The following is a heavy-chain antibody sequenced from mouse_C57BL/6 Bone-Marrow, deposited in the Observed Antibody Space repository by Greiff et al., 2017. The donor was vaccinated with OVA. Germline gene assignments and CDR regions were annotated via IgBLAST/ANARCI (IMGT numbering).Heavy chain of an antibody. CDR1: GYTFTSYW. V-gene: IGHV1-56*01. D-gene: IGHD3-2*02. CDR2: IFPGRGST. Sequence: VQLQQSGPELVRPGASVKISCKAPGYTFTSYWMQWVRQRPGQGLEWIGEIFPGRGSTYYNEKFKGKATLTVDTSSSTAYMQLSSLTSEDSAVYFCAIFYSSGYPDYWGQGTTLTVSS. J-gene: IGHJ2*01. CDR3: AIFYSSGYPDY.